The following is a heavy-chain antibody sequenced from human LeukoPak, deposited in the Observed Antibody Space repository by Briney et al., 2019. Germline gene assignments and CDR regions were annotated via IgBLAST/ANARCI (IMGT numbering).Heavy chain of an antibody. CDR1: GFTFSSYW. CDR3: TRELPFDL. D-gene: IGHD2-21*01. CDR2: IKSDGSST. V-gene: IGHV3-74*01. J-gene: IGHJ2*01. Sequence: SCKASGFTFSSYWMHWVRQAPGKGLVWVSRIKSDGSSTNYADSVKGRFTISRDNAKNTLYLQMNSLRAEDTAVYYCTRELPFDLWGRGTLVTVSS.